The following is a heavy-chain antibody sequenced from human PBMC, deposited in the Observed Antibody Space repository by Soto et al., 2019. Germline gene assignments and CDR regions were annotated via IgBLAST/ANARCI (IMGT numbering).Heavy chain of an antibody. D-gene: IGHD3-10*02. CDR1: GFTFSTHG. CDR3: TTAGLCSAFYVIDE. J-gene: IGHJ3*01. CDR2: ISDSSL. V-gene: IGHV3-48*02. Sequence: GGSLRLSCEASGFTFSTHGMNWVRQAPGKGLEWVSYISDSSLQYADSVKGRFTISRDKARNSLYLQMTSLRDEDTAMYFCTTAGLCSAFYVIDEWGQGTMVTVSS.